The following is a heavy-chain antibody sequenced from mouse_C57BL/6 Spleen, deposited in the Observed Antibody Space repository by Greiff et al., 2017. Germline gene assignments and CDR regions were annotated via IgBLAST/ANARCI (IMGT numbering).Heavy chain of an antibody. V-gene: IGHV1-84*01. Sequence: VQVVESGPELVKPGASVKISCKASGYTFTDYYINWVKQRPGQGLEWIGWIYPGSGNTKYNEKFKGKATLTVDKSSSTAYMQLSSRTSEDSAVDFCARSDYDWYFDVWGTGTTVTVSS. CDR3: ARSDYDWYFDV. D-gene: IGHD2-4*01. J-gene: IGHJ1*03. CDR2: IYPGSGNT. CDR1: GYTFTDYY.